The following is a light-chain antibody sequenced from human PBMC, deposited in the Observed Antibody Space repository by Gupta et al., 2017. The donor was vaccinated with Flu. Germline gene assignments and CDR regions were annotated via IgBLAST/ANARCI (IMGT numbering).Light chain of an antibody. CDR1: SSDVGGSNY. CDR2: DVT. V-gene: IGLV2-14*04. J-gene: IGLJ1*01. Sequence: GQSITISCTGTSSDVGGSNYVSWYQQHPGKAPKLIIYDVTNRPSGVSSRFSGSKSGNTASLTISGLEAEDESDYFCSSYTSTNTFYVFGTGTKVTVL. CDR3: SSYTSTNTFYV.